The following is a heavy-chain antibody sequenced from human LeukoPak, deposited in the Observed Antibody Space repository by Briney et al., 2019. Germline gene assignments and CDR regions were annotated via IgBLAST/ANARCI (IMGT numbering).Heavy chain of an antibody. V-gene: IGHV3-73*01. D-gene: IGHD4-23*01. CDR1: GFTFSGSA. Sequence: GGSLRLSCAASGFTFSGSAIHWVRQASGKGLEWVARIKTKAESYTTAYVASVKGRFTISRDDSKNTAYLQMDSLKTEDTAMYYCTRLSGGNSDSYYYGLDVWGQGTTVTVSS. J-gene: IGHJ6*02. CDR2: IKTKAESYTT. CDR3: TRLSGGNSDSYYYGLDV.